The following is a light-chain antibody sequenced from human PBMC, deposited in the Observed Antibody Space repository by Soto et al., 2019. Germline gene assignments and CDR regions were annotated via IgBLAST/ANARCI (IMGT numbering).Light chain of an antibody. J-gene: IGKJ5*01. CDR1: QNIGTN. Sequence: EMLMTQSPATLSVSPGERATLSCRASQNIGTNLAWYQQQPGQAPSLLIYRASTRAPGVPARFSGSGSGTEFTLAISSLQSVDFGVYYCQRQNGWPITFGQGTRLEIK. V-gene: IGKV3-15*01. CDR2: RAS. CDR3: QRQNGWPIT.